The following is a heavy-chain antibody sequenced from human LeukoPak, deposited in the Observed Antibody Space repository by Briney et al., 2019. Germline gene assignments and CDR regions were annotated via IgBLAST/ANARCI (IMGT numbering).Heavy chain of an antibody. CDR1: GYTFTRYG. CDR2: ISAYNGNT. Sequence: PSVKVSCKASGYTFTRYGISWVRQAPGQGLEWTGWISAYNGNTNYAQKLQGRVTMTTDTSTSTAYMELMSLRSDDTAVYYCARDMEWLRTFDYWGQGTLVTVSS. CDR3: ARDMEWLRTFDY. J-gene: IGHJ4*02. V-gene: IGHV1-18*01. D-gene: IGHD5-12*01.